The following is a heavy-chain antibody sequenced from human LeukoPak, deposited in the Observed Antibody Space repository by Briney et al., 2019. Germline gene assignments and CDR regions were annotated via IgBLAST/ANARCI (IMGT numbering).Heavy chain of an antibody. CDR2: IKRDGSEK. V-gene: IGHV3-7*01. D-gene: IGHD2-2*01. J-gene: IGHJ4*02. Sequence: GGSLRLSCAASGFTFSSYWMSWVRQAPGKGLQWVANIKRDGSEKFYVDPVKGRFTISRDNAKNSLYLQMNSLRAEDRAVYYCARGGYCSSASCYLDNWGQGTLVTVSS. CDR3: ARGGYCSSASCYLDN. CDR1: GFTFSSYW.